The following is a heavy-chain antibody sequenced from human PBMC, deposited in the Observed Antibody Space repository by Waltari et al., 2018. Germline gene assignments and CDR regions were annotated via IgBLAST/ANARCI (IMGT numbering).Heavy chain of an antibody. CDR2: INHSGST. D-gene: IGHD3-10*01. CDR3: ARGRYYYGSGSLDY. J-gene: IGHJ4*02. V-gene: IGHV4-34*01. Sequence: QVQLQQWGAGLLKPSETLSLTCAVYGGSFSGYYWSWIRQPPGKGLEWIGEINHSGSTNYNPSLKSRVTTSVDTSKNQFSLKLSSVTAADTAVYYCARGRYYYGSGSLDYWGQGTLVTVSS. CDR1: GGSFSGYY.